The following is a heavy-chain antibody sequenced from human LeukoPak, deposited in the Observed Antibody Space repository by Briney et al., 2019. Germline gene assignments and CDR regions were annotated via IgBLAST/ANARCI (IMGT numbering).Heavy chain of an antibody. CDR1: GFTFSSYS. CDR2: ISSSSSYI. CDR3: AREASGSYFRFYYYYYMDV. J-gene: IGHJ6*03. D-gene: IGHD1-26*01. Sequence: GGSLRLSCAASGFTFSSYSMNWVRQAPGKGLEWVSSISSSSSYIYYADSVKGRFTISRGNAKNSLYLQMNSLRAEDTAVYYCAREASGSYFRFYYYYYMDVWGKGTTVTVSS. V-gene: IGHV3-21*01.